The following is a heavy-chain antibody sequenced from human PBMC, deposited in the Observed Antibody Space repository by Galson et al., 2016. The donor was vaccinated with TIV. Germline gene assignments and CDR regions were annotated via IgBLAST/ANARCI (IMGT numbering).Heavy chain of an antibody. V-gene: IGHV1-69*13. Sequence: SVKVSCKASGGTFTSFAISWVRQSRGQGLEWMGGTVPMFGIVTYAQKFQGKITLTADASTSTAYMELRSLRPDDTAVYYCARDVRGTWANLDLWGQGTLVTVSS. D-gene: IGHD1-14*01. CDR3: ARDVRGTWANLDL. J-gene: IGHJ5*02. CDR1: GGTFTSFA. CDR2: TVPMFGIV.